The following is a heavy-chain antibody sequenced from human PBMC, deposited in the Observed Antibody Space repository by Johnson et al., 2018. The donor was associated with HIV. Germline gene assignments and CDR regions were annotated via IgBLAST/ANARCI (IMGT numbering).Heavy chain of an antibody. Sequence: QVQLVESGGGGVQPGRSLRLSCAASAFTFSSYGMHWVRQAPGKGLEWVAVIFSVGNTYYADSVKGRFTISRDNSRNMLYLQMTSLRPEDTAVYYCARDGRDLVTRGGFDVWGPGTMVTVSS. CDR3: ARDGRDLVTRGGFDV. D-gene: IGHD5-18*01. J-gene: IGHJ3*01. CDR1: AFTFSSYG. CDR2: IFSVGNT. V-gene: IGHV3-30*03.